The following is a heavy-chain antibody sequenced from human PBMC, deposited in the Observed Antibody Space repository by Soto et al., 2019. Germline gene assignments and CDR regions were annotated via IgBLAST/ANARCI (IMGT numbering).Heavy chain of an antibody. J-gene: IGHJ4*02. CDR3: ARPGRDWGSLEY. D-gene: IGHD7-27*01. CDR1: GGSISSGGYS. CDR2: IYHSGST. Sequence: PSETLSLTCTVSGGSISSGGYSWSWIRQPPGKGLEWIAFIYHSGSTNYNPSLKSRVTISVDTSKNQFSLNLNSVTAADTAVYYCARPGRDWGSLEYWGQGTRVTVSS. V-gene: IGHV4-61*08.